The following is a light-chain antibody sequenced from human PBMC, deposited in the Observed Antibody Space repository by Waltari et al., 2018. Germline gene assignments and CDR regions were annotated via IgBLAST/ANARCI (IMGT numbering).Light chain of an antibody. Sequence: QPALTHPASVSGPPGQSITIPCTGPSNDVGLYTLFLWYQHHPGKVPSLIIYEVNRRPSGVSNRFSGSKSGNTASLTVSGLLAEDEADYFCSSYTTHTPVVFGGGTKLTVL. V-gene: IGLV2-23*02. CDR2: EVN. J-gene: IGLJ3*02. CDR3: SSYTTHTPVV. CDR1: SNDVGLYTL.